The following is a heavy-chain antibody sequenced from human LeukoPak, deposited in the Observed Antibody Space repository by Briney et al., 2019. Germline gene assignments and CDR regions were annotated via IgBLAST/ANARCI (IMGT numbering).Heavy chain of an antibody. J-gene: IGHJ4*02. D-gene: IGHD6-19*01. V-gene: IGHV3-30*18. CDR1: GFTFSGYG. CDR2: ISNDGSNK. Sequence: GGSLRLSCAASGFTFSGYGMHWVRQAPGKGLEWVAVISNDGSNKYYANSVKGRFTISRDNSKNTLYLQMNSLRAEDTSVYYCVKDAGGWYGSFDYWGQGTLVTVSS. CDR3: VKDAGGWYGSFDY.